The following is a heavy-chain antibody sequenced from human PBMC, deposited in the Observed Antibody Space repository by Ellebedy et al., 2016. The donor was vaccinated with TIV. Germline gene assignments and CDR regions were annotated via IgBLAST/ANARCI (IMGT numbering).Heavy chain of an antibody. Sequence: PGGSLRLSCEASGFTFSSYGMHWVRQAPGKGLEWISGTVGSGGSAYADSVKGRFTISRDNSKSTLDLQMSRLRADATAVVYCAKDRTPGDGYWVFDFWGQGTLVTVST. J-gene: IGHJ4*02. CDR2: TVGSGGSA. CDR1: GFTFSSYG. V-gene: IGHV3-23*01. CDR3: AKDRTPGDGYWVFDF. D-gene: IGHD2-8*02.